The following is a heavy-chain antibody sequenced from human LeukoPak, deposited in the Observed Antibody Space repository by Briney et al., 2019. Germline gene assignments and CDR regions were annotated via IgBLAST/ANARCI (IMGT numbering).Heavy chain of an antibody. CDR2: VSAYNGVT. CDR1: GYTFTGYA. Sequence: ASVKVSCKASGYTFTGYAISWVRQAPGQGLEWMEWVSAYNGVTNYAQNFQGRVTMTTDTPTTTAYMELRSLRSDDTAVYYCARVDLYYDSSGYSQAANDYWGQGTLVAVSS. J-gene: IGHJ4*02. CDR3: ARVDLYYDSSGYSQAANDY. V-gene: IGHV1-18*01. D-gene: IGHD3-22*01.